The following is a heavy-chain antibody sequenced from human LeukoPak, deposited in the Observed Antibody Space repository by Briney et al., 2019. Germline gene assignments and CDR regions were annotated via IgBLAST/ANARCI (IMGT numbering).Heavy chain of an antibody. V-gene: IGHV7-4-1*02. Sequence: ASVKVSCKASGYTFTSYAMNWVRQAPGQGLEWMGWINTNTGNPTYAQGFAGRFVFSLDTSVSTAYLQISSLEAEDTAVYYCARDGYNYPLNYWGQGTLVTVSS. CDR1: GYTFTSYA. CDR3: ARDGYNYPLNY. D-gene: IGHD5-24*01. J-gene: IGHJ4*02. CDR2: INTNTGNP.